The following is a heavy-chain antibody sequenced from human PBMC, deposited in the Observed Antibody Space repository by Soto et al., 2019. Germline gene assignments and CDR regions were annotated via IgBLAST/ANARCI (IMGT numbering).Heavy chain of an antibody. J-gene: IGHJ5*02. CDR1: GGTFSSYA. V-gene: IGHV1-69*13. Sequence: GASVKVSCKASGGTFSSYAISWVRQAPGQGLEWMGGIIPIFGTASYAQKFQGRVTITADESTSTAYMELSSLRSEDTAVYYCARDGGDTNRTWIQLWLSGGRRYRYNWFDPWGQGPLVTVSS. D-gene: IGHD5-18*01. CDR2: IIPIFGTA. CDR3: ARDGGDTNRTWIQLWLSGGRRYRYNWFDP.